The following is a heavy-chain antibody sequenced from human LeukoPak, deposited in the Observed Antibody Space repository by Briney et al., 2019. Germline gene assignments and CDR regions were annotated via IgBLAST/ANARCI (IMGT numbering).Heavy chain of an antibody. J-gene: IGHJ1*01. Sequence: GGSLRLSCSASGFTFISYAMSCVRRPPGKGLEWFAAISGSGGSTYHADSVKGRFTISRDNSKNTLYLQMNSLRAEDTAVYYCAKSGSSGWRGSYFQHWGQGTLVTVSS. V-gene: IGHV3-23*01. CDR1: GFTFISYA. D-gene: IGHD6-19*01. CDR2: ISGSGGST. CDR3: AKSGSSGWRGSYFQH.